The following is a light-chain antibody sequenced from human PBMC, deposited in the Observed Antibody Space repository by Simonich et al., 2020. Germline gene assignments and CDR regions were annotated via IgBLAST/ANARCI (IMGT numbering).Light chain of an antibody. CDR3: SSYTSSSTWV. Sequence: QSALTQPPSVSGSPGQSITISCTGTSSDVGGYNYVSWYQQHPGKAPKLMIYDVSNRPSGVSNRFSGSKSGNTASLTISGLQAEDEADYYGSSYTSSSTWVFGGGTKLTVL. V-gene: IGLV2-14*03. CDR1: SSDVGGYNY. J-gene: IGLJ3*02. CDR2: DVS.